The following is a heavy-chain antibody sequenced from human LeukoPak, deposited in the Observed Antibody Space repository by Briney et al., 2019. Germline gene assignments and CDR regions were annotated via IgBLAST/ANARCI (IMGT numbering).Heavy chain of an antibody. CDR1: GYTFTSYG. J-gene: IGHJ4*02. D-gene: IGHD1-26*01. CDR3: AGGYSRSSPFDY. V-gene: IGHV1-18*01. CDR2: ISAYNGNT. Sequence: ASVTVSCKASGYTFTSYGMSWVRQAPGQGLEWMGWISAYNGNTNYAQKRQGRVTMTTHTSKSTAYNEQRRLRSDDTGVYCCAGGYSRSSPFDYWGQGTLVTVSS.